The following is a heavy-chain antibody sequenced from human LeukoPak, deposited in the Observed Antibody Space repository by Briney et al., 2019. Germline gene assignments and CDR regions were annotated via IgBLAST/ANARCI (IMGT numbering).Heavy chain of an antibody. CDR3: ARSPVVPAASYFDY. CDR1: GFTFSSYA. D-gene: IGHD2-2*01. CDR2: ISYDGSNK. V-gene: IGHV3-30*04. J-gene: IGHJ4*02. Sequence: GGSLRLSCAASGFTFSSYAMHWVRQAPGKGLEWVAVISYDGSNKYYADSVKGRFTISRDNSKNTLYLQMNSLRAEDTAVYYCARSPVVPAASYFDYWGQGTLVTVSS.